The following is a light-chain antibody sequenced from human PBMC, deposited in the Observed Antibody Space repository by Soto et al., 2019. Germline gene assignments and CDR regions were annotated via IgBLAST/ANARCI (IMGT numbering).Light chain of an antibody. Sequence: QSVLTQPASVSGSPGQSITISCTGTSSDIGGYNFVSWYQQHPGKAPKLMIFDVSNRPSGVSDRFSGSKSGNTASLTISGLQADDEADYYCSSYTASGTDVFGTGTKLTVL. CDR1: SSDIGGYNF. V-gene: IGLV2-14*01. CDR2: DVS. CDR3: SSYTASGTDV. J-gene: IGLJ1*01.